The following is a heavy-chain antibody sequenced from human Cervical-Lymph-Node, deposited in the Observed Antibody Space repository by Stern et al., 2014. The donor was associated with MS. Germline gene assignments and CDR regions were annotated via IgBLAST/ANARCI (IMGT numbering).Heavy chain of an antibody. V-gene: IGHV1-8*01. CDR1: GYTFTRFD. D-gene: IGHD1-7*01. CDR2: MIHNSDNT. CDR3: ARGGITGTTAFDY. Sequence: EQLVESGAEVRKPGASMKVSCKASGYTFTRFDIHWVRQATGQGLEWMGWMIHNSDNTVYAQKFQCRVTMTRNTSISTAYMELSSLRSEDTAVYYCARGGITGTTAFDYWGQGTLVTVSS. J-gene: IGHJ4*02.